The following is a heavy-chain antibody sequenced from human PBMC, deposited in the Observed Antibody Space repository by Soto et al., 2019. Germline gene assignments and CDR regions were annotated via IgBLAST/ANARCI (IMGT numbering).Heavy chain of an antibody. Sequence: GASVKVSCKASGGTFSSYAISWVRQAPGQGLEWMGGIIPIFGTANYAQKFQGRVTITADESTSTAYMELSSLRSEDTAVYYCARSRSLGEDIVLMVYADFDYWGQGTLVTVSS. D-gene: IGHD2-8*01. CDR1: GGTFSSYA. V-gene: IGHV1-69*13. CDR2: IIPIFGTA. J-gene: IGHJ4*02. CDR3: ARSRSLGEDIVLMVYADFDY.